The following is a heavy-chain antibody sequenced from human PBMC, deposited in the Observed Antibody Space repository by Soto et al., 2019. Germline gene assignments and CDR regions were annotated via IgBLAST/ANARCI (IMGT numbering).Heavy chain of an antibody. CDR1: GDSMSSGTYH. CDR3: ARQYYFCSGRYYNRPFDF. CDR2: IYYSGTT. J-gene: IGHJ4*02. V-gene: IGHV4-39*01. D-gene: IGHD3-10*01. Sequence: PSETLSLTCSVSGDSMSSGTYHWDWIRQPPGKGLEWIGTIYYSGTTHYNPSLKSRVTISVDTSKSQFFLNLSSVTAADTAVYYCARQYYFCSGRYYNRPFDFWGPGTLVNVSS.